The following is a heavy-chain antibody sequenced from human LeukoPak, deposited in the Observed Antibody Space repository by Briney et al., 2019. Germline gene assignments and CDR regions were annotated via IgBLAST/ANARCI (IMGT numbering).Heavy chain of an antibody. CDR3: ADSNYWYPVDY. V-gene: IGHV3-23*01. CDR2: ITGRGDAT. J-gene: IGHJ4*02. CDR1: GFTFSSYS. Sequence: GGSLRLSCAASGFTFSSYSMNWVRQAPGKGLEWVSSITGRGDATYYADSVQGRFTISRDNSKNTLYLQMNSLRADDTGIYYCADSNYWYPVDYWGRGTLVTVSS. D-gene: IGHD4-11*01.